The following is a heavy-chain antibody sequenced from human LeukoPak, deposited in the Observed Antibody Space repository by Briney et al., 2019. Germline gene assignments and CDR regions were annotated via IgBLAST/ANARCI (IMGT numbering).Heavy chain of an antibody. D-gene: IGHD4-17*01. V-gene: IGHV4-34*01. J-gene: IGHJ4*02. CDR1: GGSFSGYY. CDR2: INHSGST. Sequence: SETLSLTCAVYGGSFSGYYWSWIRQPPGKGLEWIGEINHSGSTNYNPPLKSRVTISVDTSKNQFSLKLSSVTAADTAVYYCARRVPTVTNFDYWGQGTLVTVSS. CDR3: ARRVPTVTNFDY.